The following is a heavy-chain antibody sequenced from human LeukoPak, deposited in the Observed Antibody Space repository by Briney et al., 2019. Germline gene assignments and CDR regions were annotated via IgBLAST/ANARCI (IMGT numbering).Heavy chain of an antibody. D-gene: IGHD3-3*01. Sequence: PSETLSLTCTVSGGSISSHYWSWIRQPPGKGLEWIGYIYYSGSTNYNPSLKSRVTISVDTSKNQFSLKLSSVTAADTAVYYCARVVPDFWSGYYYYYYYYMNVWGKGTTVTLSS. CDR1: GGSISSHY. J-gene: IGHJ6*03. CDR3: ARVVPDFWSGYYYYYYYYMNV. CDR2: IYYSGST. V-gene: IGHV4-59*11.